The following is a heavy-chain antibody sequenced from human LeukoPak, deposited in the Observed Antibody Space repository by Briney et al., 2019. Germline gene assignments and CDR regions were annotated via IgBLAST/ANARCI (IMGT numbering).Heavy chain of an antibody. D-gene: IGHD3-22*01. CDR3: ARPHYDGWVGAFDI. CDR2: ISAYNGNT. Sequence: GASVKVSCKASGYTFTGYYIHWVRQAPGQGLEWMGWISAYNGNTNYAQKLQGRVTMTTDTSTSTAYMELRSLRSDDTAVYYCARPHYDGWVGAFDIWGQGTMVTVSS. CDR1: GYTFTGYY. J-gene: IGHJ3*02. V-gene: IGHV1-18*04.